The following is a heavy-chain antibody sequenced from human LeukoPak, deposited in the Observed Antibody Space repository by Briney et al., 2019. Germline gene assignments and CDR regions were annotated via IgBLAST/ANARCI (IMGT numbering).Heavy chain of an antibody. D-gene: IGHD6-13*01. CDR3: ARGLYSSRTKPIDY. V-gene: IGHV1-2*02. Sequence: ASVKVSCKASGCTFTGYYMHWVRQAPGQGLEWMGWINPNSGGTNYAQKFQGRVTMTRDTSISTAYMELSRLRSDDTAVYYCARGLYSSRTKPIDYWGQGTLVTVSS. CDR1: GCTFTGYY. J-gene: IGHJ4*02. CDR2: INPNSGGT.